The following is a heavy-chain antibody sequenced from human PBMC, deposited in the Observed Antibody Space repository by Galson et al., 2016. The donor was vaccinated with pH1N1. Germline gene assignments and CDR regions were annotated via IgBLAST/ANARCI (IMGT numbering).Heavy chain of an antibody. Sequence: PALVKPTQTLRLTCTFSGFSLSTFGVRVSWIRQSPGKALEWLARIDWDDEKFYSPSLKTRITISKDTSKDQVVLTMTNMDPVDTGTYYCARMGVASGGRYYYGMDVWGQGTTVTVSS. CDR2: IDWDDEK. J-gene: IGHJ6*02. D-gene: IGHD3-10*01. V-gene: IGHV2-70*04. CDR1: GFSLSTFGVR. CDR3: ARMGVASGGRYYYGMDV.